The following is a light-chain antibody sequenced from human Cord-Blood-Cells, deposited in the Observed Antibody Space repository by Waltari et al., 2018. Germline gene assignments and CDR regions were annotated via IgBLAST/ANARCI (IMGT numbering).Light chain of an antibody. CDR1: RRDVGGSNS. V-gene: IGLV2-14*01. J-gene: IGLJ3*02. CDR3: SSYTSSSSWV. Sequence: QSALTQPASVSGSPGQSIPISCTATRRDVGGSNSLSWYQQHPGKAPKLMIYDVSNRPSGVSNRFSGSKSGNTASLTISGLQAEDEADYYCSSYTSSSSWVFGGGTKLTVL. CDR2: DVS.